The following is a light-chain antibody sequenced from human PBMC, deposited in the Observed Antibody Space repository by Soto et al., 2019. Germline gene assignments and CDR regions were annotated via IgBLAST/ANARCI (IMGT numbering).Light chain of an antibody. CDR2: GAS. J-gene: IGKJ5*01. CDR3: QQYNNWPPIT. V-gene: IGKV3-15*01. Sequence: DIVMTQTPLSLSVTPGQPASISCKSSQSLLHSDGKTYLSWYQQKPGQAPRLLIYGASTRATGIPARFSGSGSGTEFTLTISSLQSEDFAVYYCQQYNNWPPITFGQGTRLEIK. CDR1: QSLLHSDGKTY.